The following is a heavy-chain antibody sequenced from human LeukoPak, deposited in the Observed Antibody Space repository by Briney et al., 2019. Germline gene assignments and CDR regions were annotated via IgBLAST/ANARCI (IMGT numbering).Heavy chain of an antibody. CDR3: ATELRWKDH. V-gene: IGHV1-69*13. Sequence: ASVKVSCKASGGTFSNYGISWVRQAPGQGLEWMGEIIPIFATANYAQKFQGRVTITADESTSTAYMELSSLRSEDTAVYYCATELRWKDHWGQGSLVTVSS. CDR1: GGTFSNYG. J-gene: IGHJ4*02. D-gene: IGHD4-23*01. CDR2: IIPIFATA.